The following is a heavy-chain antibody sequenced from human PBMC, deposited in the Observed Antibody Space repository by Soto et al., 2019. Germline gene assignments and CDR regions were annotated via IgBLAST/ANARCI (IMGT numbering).Heavy chain of an antibody. D-gene: IGHD3-3*01. CDR1: GYTFTSYD. CDR2: MNPNSGNT. CDR3: ARGITIFGVVRTYYYMDV. Sequence: ASVKVSCKASGYTFTSYDINWVRQATGQGLEWMGWMNPNSGNTGYAQKFQGRVTMTRNTSISTAYMELSSLRSEDTAVYYCARGITIFGVVRTYYYMDVWGKGTTVTV. J-gene: IGHJ6*03. V-gene: IGHV1-8*01.